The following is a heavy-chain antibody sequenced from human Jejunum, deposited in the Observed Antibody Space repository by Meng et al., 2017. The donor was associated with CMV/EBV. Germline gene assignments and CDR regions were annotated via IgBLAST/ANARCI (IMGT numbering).Heavy chain of an antibody. CDR1: YIFISYF. CDR3: ARDSFGGGQYYGVDV. V-gene: IGHV1-2*02. J-gene: IGHJ6*02. D-gene: IGHD3-10*01. CDR2: INPNSGDT. Sequence: YIFISYFMHWVRQAPGQGLEWLGYINPNSGDTAYSQKFQGRVSMTRDTSMTTAYMELRSLRSDDTAVYYCARDSFGGGQYYGVDVWGQGTTVIVSS.